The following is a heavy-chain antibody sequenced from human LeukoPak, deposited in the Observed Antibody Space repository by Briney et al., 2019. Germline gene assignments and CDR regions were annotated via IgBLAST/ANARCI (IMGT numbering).Heavy chain of an antibody. Sequence: SETLSLTCTVSGGSISSYYWSWIRQPPGKGLEWIGYIYFSGSTNYNPSLKSRVTISVDTSKNQFSLKLSSVTAADTAVYYCARHRWGVPFDYWGQGTLVTVSS. CDR3: ARHRWGVPFDY. V-gene: IGHV4-59*08. J-gene: IGHJ4*02. D-gene: IGHD3-10*01. CDR2: IYFSGST. CDR1: GGSISSYY.